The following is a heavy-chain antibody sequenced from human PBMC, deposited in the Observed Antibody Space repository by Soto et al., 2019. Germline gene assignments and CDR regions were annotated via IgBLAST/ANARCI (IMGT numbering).Heavy chain of an antibody. V-gene: IGHV4-39*01. D-gene: IGHD5-18*01. CDR3: ARHPKQLWSLDY. CDR2: IYYSGST. CDR1: GGSISSSSYY. J-gene: IGHJ4*02. Sequence: QLQLQESGPGLVKPSETLSLTCTVSGGSISSSSYYWGWIRQPPGKGLEWIGSIYYSGSTYYNPSLKSRVTISVDTSKNQFSLKLSSVTAADTAVYYCARHPKQLWSLDYWGQGTLVTVSS.